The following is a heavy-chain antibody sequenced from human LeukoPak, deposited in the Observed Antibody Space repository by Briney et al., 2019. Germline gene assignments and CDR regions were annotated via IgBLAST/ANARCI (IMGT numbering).Heavy chain of an antibody. Sequence: ASVKVSCKASGYTFSDYYVHWVRQAPGQGLEWMGWVYPNNGGTNYAQKFQGRVTMTRDTSISTAYMELSRLTSDDTAVYYCARDRFVASISNFDYWGQGTLVTASS. D-gene: IGHD5-12*01. V-gene: IGHV1-2*02. CDR3: ARDRFVASISNFDY. J-gene: IGHJ4*02. CDR2: VYPNNGGT. CDR1: GYTFSDYY.